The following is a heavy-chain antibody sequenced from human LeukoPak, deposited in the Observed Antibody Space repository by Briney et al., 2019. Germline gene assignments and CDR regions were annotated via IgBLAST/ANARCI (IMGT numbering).Heavy chain of an antibody. CDR3: ARWLSRSCFY. CDR2: IHPNSGGT. J-gene: IGHJ4*02. D-gene: IGHD6-13*01. CDR1: GYTFTGYY. Sequence: ASVKVSCKASGYTFTGYYLHWVRQAPGPGLEWMGWIHPNSGGTNYAQSFQGRVTMTRDTSICTAYMELSSLGSDDTAVYYCARWLSRSCFYWGQGTLVTVSS. V-gene: IGHV1-2*02.